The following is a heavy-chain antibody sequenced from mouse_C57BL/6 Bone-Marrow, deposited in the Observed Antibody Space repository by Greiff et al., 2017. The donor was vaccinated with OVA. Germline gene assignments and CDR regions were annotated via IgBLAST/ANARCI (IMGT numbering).Heavy chain of an antibody. J-gene: IGHJ2*01. CDR1: DSDVFPIAY. CDR3: ARGDYGSSPFDY. D-gene: IGHD1-1*01. CDR2: ILPSIGRT. Sequence: QVQLQESGSELRSPGSSVKLSCKDFDSDVFPIAYMSWVRQTHGHGVEWIGGILPSIGRTIYGEKFEDKATLDADTLSNTAYLDLISLTAEDAAIYYCARGDYGSSPFDYWGQGTTLTVSS. V-gene: IGHV15-2*01.